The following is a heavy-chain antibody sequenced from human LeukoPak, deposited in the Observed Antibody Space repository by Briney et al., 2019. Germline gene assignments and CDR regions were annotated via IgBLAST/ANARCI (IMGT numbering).Heavy chain of an antibody. CDR1: GYTFTGYY. CDR2: MNPNSGNT. V-gene: IGHV1-8*02. Sequence: ASVKVSCKASGYTFTGYYMHWVRQATGQGLEWRGWMNPNSGNTGYAQKFQGRVTMTRNTSISTAYMELSSLRSEDTAVYYCARSRLGIGTYYYYYYMDVWGKGTTVTISS. J-gene: IGHJ6*03. D-gene: IGHD7-27*01. CDR3: ARSRLGIGTYYYYYYMDV.